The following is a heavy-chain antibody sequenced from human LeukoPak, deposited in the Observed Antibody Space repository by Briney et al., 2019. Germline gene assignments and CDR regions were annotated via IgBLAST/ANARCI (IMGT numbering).Heavy chain of an antibody. CDR2: IYHSGST. CDR1: GYSISSGYY. Sequence: SETLSLTRTVSGYSISSGYYWGWIRQPPGKGLEWIGSIYHSGSTYYNPSLKSRVTISVDTSKNQFSLKLNSVTAADTAVYYCALYYRYYMDVWGKGTTVTVSS. V-gene: IGHV4-38-2*02. J-gene: IGHJ6*03. CDR3: ALYYRYYMDV. D-gene: IGHD3-10*01.